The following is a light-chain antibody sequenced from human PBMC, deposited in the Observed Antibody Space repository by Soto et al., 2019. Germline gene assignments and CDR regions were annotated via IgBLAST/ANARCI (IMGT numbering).Light chain of an antibody. Sequence: DIQMTQSPLTVSATVGDRATLTCRASQRIRSWLAWYQQKAGKAPKLVVHDASILESGVTSRFIGTGSGAEFTLTISSLQPDDYANYYCQHYESYSPWMFGQGTRVEI. CDR1: QRIRSW. V-gene: IGKV1-5*01. CDR3: QHYESYSPWM. J-gene: IGKJ1*01. CDR2: DAS.